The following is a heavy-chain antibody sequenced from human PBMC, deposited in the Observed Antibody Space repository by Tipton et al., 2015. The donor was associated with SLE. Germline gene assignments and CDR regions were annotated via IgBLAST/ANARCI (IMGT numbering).Heavy chain of an antibody. CDR1: GDSINGYY. CDR3: ARVFQGTNWSYYFDL. V-gene: IGHV4-59*01. Sequence: GLVKPSETLSLTCTVSGDSINGYYWSWIRQPPWKGLEWIGYIYYTGSTNYNPSLKSRLTISVDTSKNQFSLKLSSVTAADTAVYYCARVFQGTNWSYYFDLWGRGTLVTVSS. CDR2: IYYTGST. D-gene: IGHD1-7*01. J-gene: IGHJ2*01.